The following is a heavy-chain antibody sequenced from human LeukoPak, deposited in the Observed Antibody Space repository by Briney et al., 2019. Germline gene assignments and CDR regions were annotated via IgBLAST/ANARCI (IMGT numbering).Heavy chain of an antibody. J-gene: IGHJ4*02. V-gene: IGHV3-49*04. CDR3: TRGILLWFGELVDY. CDR2: IRSKAYGGTT. Sequence: GRSLRLSCTASGFTFGDYAMSWVRQAPGKGLEWVGFIRSKAYGGTTEYAASVKGRFTISRDDSKSIAYLQVNSLKTEDTAVYYCTRGILLWFGELVDYWGQGTLVTVSS. CDR1: GFTFGDYA. D-gene: IGHD3-10*01.